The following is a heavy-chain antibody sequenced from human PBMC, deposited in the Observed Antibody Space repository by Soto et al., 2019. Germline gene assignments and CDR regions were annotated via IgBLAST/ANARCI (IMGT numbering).Heavy chain of an antibody. CDR1: GYRVISYW. J-gene: IGHJ3*02. CDR3: ARIIGYCRNNDCSWTFDI. V-gene: IGHV5-51*01. D-gene: IGHD2-15*01. CDR2: FYPGDSTS. Sequence: GESQQISCETSGYRVISYWGTWMRQVPGRGLEWMGTFYPGDSTSTYSPSFQGQVTISVDKSISTAYLQLSSLKTSDTALYYCARIIGYCRNNDCSWTFDIWGQGTMVTVSS.